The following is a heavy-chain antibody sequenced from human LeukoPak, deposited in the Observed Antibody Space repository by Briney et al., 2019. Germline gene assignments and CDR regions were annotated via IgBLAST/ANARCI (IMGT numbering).Heavy chain of an antibody. CDR3: VRDSGGVPDY. CDR1: GFTFSSYS. Sequence: GGSLRLSCSASGFTFSSYSMNWVRQAPGKGLEWVSSITSKSSYKYYADSVKGRYTISRENAKNSLYLQMNSLRAEDTAVYYCVRDSGGVPDYWGQGTLVTVSS. V-gene: IGHV3-21*01. J-gene: IGHJ4*02. CDR2: ITSKSSYK. D-gene: IGHD2-8*02.